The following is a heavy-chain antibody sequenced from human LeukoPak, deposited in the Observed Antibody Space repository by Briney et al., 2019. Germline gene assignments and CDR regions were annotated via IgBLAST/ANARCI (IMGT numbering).Heavy chain of an antibody. CDR1: GGSFSGYY. D-gene: IGHD5-12*01. J-gene: IGHJ6*02. V-gene: IGHV4-34*01. CDR3: ARGTPRPEWLRFRRDELEPYGMDV. Sequence: SETLSLTCAVYGGSFSGYYWSWIRQPPGKGLEWIGEINHSGSTNYNPSLKSRVTISVDTSKNQFSLKLSSVTAADTAVYYCARGTPRPEWLRFRRDELEPYGMDVWGQGTTVTVSS. CDR2: INHSGST.